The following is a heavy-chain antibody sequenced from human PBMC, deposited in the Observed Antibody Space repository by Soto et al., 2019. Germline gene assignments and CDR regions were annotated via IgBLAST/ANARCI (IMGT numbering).Heavy chain of an antibody. CDR3: AREMTTVTSDY. J-gene: IGHJ4*02. CDR1: GFTFSRYW. CDR2: IKYDGSEE. Sequence: GGSLRLSCAASGFTFSRYWMSWVRQAPGKGLEWVADIKYDGSEEYYVDSVKGRFTISRDNAKNSLYLQMNSLRAEDTAVYYCAREMTTVTSDYWGQGTLVTVSS. V-gene: IGHV3-7*03. D-gene: IGHD4-17*01.